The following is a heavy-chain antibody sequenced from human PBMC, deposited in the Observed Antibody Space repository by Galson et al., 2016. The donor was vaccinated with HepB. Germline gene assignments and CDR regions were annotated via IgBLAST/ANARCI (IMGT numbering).Heavy chain of an antibody. CDR1: GVSIGSVGNY. CDR3: AREAWLWLVKNSFDL. D-gene: IGHD6-19*01. Sequence: TLSLTCTVSGVSIGSVGNYWSWIRQSAGKGLEWLRHIYANGTSHYNPSLKSRLAISVDTSQNQISLRLSSVTATDTALYFCAREAWLWLVKNSFDLWGQGTMVTVAS. CDR2: IYANGTS. J-gene: IGHJ3*01. V-gene: IGHV4-61*09.